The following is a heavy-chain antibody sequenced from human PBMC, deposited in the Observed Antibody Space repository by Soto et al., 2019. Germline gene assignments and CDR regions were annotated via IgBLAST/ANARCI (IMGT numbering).Heavy chain of an antibody. CDR2: ISSNSAYI. V-gene: IGHV3-21*01. Sequence: GGSLRLSCAASGFTFRSFTMNWVRQAPGKGLEWVSTISSNSAYIYYTDALRGRFTISRDNAKNSLHLQMNSLRAEDTAVYYCTTDASRDSSARGWFDPWGPGTLVTVSS. CDR3: TTDASRDSSARGWFDP. J-gene: IGHJ5*02. D-gene: IGHD6-13*01. CDR1: GFTFRSFT.